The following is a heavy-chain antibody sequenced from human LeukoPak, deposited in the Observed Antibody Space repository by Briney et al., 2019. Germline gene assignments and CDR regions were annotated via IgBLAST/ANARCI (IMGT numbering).Heavy chain of an antibody. CDR2: IWADGSQQ. V-gene: IGHV3-33*01. CDR1: GFTLSNYG. CDR3: ARLFGYSTGWPPDY. Sequence: HPGRSLRLSCEASGFTLSNYGMHWVRQAPGKGLEWVAVIWADGSQQFYADSVKGRFIISRDLSKNTLYLQMDSLRVEDTAMYHCARLFGYSTGWPPDYWGQGTLVTVSS. J-gene: IGHJ4*02. D-gene: IGHD6-19*01.